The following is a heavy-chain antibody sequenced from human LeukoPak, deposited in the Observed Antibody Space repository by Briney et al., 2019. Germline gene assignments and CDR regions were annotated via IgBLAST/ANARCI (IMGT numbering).Heavy chain of an antibody. Sequence: GGSLRLSCAASGFTFGSYSMNWVRQAPGKGLEWVSSISSSSSYIYYADSVKGRFTISRDNAKNSLYLQMNSLRAEDTAVYYCARDRSSDYVWGGREPFDPWGQGTLVTVSS. CDR1: GFTFGSYS. D-gene: IGHD3-16*01. V-gene: IGHV3-21*01. J-gene: IGHJ5*02. CDR2: ISSSSSYI. CDR3: ARDRSSDYVWGGREPFDP.